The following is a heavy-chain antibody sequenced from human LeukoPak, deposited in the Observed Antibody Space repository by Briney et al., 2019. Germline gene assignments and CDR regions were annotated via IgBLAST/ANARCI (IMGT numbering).Heavy chain of an antibody. V-gene: IGHV4-61*02. J-gene: IGHJ4*02. CDR3: ARARPNYDVLTGYTIRGYYFDN. Sequence: PSETLSLTCTVSGGSINSGSYYWSWIRQPAGKGLEWIGRFYTSGSTNYNPSLKSRVTISVATSKNQFSLKLSSVTAADTAVYYCARARPNYDVLTGYTIRGYYFDNWGQGTLVTVSS. D-gene: IGHD3-9*01. CDR1: GGSINSGSYY. CDR2: FYTSGST.